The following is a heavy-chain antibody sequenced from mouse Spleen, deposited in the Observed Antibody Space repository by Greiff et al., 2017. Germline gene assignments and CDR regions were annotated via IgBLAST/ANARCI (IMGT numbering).Heavy chain of an antibody. CDR3: ARSHSNYVGFAY. Sequence: VQLKESGPELVKPGASVKIPCKASGYTFTDYNMDWVKQSHGKSLEWIGDINPNNGGTIYNQKFKGKATLTVDKSSSTAYMELRSLTSEDTAVYYCARSHSNYVGFAYWGQGTLVTVSA. V-gene: IGHV1-18*01. D-gene: IGHD2-5*01. CDR2: INPNNGGT. CDR1: GYTFTDYN. J-gene: IGHJ3*01.